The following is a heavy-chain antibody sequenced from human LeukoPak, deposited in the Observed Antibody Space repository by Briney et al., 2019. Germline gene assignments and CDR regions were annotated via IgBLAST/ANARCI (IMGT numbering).Heavy chain of an antibody. J-gene: IGHJ4*02. V-gene: IGHV3-23*01. CDR1: GFTFSSYA. CDR2: ISGSGGST. Sequence: GGSLRLSCAASGFTFSSYAMSRVRQAPGKGLEWVSAISGSGGSTYYADSVKGRFTISRDNSRNTLYLQMNSLRAEDTAVHYCAKPLGRKYYFDYWGQGTLVTVSS. CDR3: AKPLGRKYYFDY.